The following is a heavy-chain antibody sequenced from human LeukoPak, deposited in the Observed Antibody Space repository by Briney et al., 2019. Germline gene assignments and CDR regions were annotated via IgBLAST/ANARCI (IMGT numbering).Heavy chain of an antibody. CDR2: INHSGST. D-gene: IGHD3-10*02. J-gene: IGHJ4*01. CDR1: GGSFSGYY. V-gene: IGHV4-34*01. Sequence: SETLSLTCAVYGGSFSGYYWSWIRQPPGKGLEWIGEINHSGSTNYNPSLKSRVTISVDTSKNQFSLKLSSVTAADTAVYYCAGARVFYVVRGVPKILCYLGQGNPVTVSS. CDR3: AGARVFYVVRGVPKILCY.